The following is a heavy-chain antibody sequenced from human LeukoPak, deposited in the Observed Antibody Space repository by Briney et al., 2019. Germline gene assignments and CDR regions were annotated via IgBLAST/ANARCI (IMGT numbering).Heavy chain of an antibody. CDR2: IYHSGST. CDR3: ARHGGVGTTTNWFDP. D-gene: IGHD3-3*01. Sequence: PSETLSPTCAVSGYSIRSGYYWGWIRQPPGRGLQWIGTIYHSGSTYYNPSLRRRVAISVDTSKNEFSLKLNSVTAADTAVYYCARHGGVGTTTNWFDPWGQGTLVTVSS. J-gene: IGHJ5*02. CDR1: GYSIRSGYY. V-gene: IGHV4-38-2*01.